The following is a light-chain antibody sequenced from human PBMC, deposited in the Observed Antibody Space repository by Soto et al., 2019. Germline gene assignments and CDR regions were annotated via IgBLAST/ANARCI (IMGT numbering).Light chain of an antibody. V-gene: IGKV1-5*01. J-gene: IGKJ5*01. CDR2: DAS. Sequence: DIPMTQAPSTLSALVGARVPIPCRASQSISSWLAWYQQKPGKAPKVLIFDASSLESGVPSRFSGSGSATEFTLTISSLQPEDFATYYCQQSYTTPRTFGQGTRLEIK. CDR1: QSISSW. CDR3: QQSYTTPRT.